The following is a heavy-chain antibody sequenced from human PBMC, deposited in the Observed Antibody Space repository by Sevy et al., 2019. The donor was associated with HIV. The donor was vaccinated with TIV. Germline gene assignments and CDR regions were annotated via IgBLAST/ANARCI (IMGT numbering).Heavy chain of an antibody. D-gene: IGHD3-16*01. CDR1: GYTLTELS. V-gene: IGHV1-24*01. Sequence: ASVKVSCKVSGYTLTELSMHWVRQAPGKGLEWMGGFDPEDGETIYAQKFQGSVTMTEDTSTDTAYMELSSLRSEDTAVYYCATHIYDKGPFDYWGQGTLVTVSS. J-gene: IGHJ4*02. CDR2: FDPEDGET. CDR3: ATHIYDKGPFDY.